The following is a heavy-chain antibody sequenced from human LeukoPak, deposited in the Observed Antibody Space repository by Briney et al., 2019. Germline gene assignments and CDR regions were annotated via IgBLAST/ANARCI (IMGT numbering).Heavy chain of an antibody. CDR3: ARGVTTEYPFEY. J-gene: IGHJ4*02. V-gene: IGHV3-30-3*01. D-gene: IGHD4-11*01. CDR2: ISYDGGYK. Sequence: GGSLRLSCAASGFTFSTYAIHWVRQAPGKGLEWVAVISYDGGYKYYADSVKGRFTISRDNSKNTLYLQMNSLRGEDTAVYYCARGVTTEYPFEYWGQGTLVTVSS. CDR1: GFTFSTYA.